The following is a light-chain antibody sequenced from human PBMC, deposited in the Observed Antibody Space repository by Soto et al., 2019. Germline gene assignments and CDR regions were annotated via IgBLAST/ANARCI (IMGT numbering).Light chain of an antibody. Sequence: IVMTESPYSLAVSLGERAPITCKSSQRVLYSSNNKNYLAWYQQKPGQPPKLLIYWASTRESGVPDRFSGSGSGTDFTLTITSLQAEDVAVYYCQQYYSPPLSLGGGTKVDI. CDR3: QQYYSPPLS. CDR1: QRVLYSSNNKNY. J-gene: IGKJ4*01. V-gene: IGKV4-1*01. CDR2: WAS.